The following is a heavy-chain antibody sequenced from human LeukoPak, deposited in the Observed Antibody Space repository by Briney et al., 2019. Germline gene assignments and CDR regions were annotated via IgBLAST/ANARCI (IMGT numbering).Heavy chain of an antibody. CDR1: GFTFSTYS. Sequence: PGGSLRLSCAASGFTFSTYSMHWVRQAPGKGLEWVSYISASSRTTYYADSVKGRVTISRDNSKNTLYLQVNSLRAADTAIYYCAKVQEMDTILPPFHYWGQGTLVTVSS. D-gene: IGHD5-24*01. V-gene: IGHV3-48*01. CDR3: AKVQEMDTILPPFHY. J-gene: IGHJ4*02. CDR2: ISASSRTT.